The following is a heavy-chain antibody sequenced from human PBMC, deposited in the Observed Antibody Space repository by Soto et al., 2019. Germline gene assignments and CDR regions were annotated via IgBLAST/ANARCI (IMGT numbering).Heavy chain of an antibody. CDR1: GFTFSSYA. CDR3: ASKGDVDY. D-gene: IGHD1-26*01. CDR2: ISYDGSNK. V-gene: IGHV3-30-3*01. J-gene: IGHJ4*02. Sequence: QVQLVESGGGVVQPGRSLRLSCAASGFTFSSYAMHWVRQAPGKGLEWVAVISYDGSNKYYADSVKGRFTISRDNSKNTLYLQMNSLRAEDTAVYYCASKGDVDYWGQGPLVTVSS.